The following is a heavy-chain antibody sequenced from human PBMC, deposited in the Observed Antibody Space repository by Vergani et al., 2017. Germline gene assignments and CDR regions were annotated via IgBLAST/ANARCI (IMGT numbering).Heavy chain of an antibody. D-gene: IGHD1-14*01. Sequence: QVQLVESGGAGVQPGRSLRLSCAASGFTFNQYGMHWVRQAPGKGLEWVAVTWYDGNNKQYADSVKGRFTISRDNSKSTMYLQMNSLRDEDTGVYYCARDLRLLYNRFDPWGQGTLVTVSS. CDR3: ARDLRLLYNRFDP. CDR2: TWYDGNNK. V-gene: IGHV3-33*01. CDR1: GFTFNQYG. J-gene: IGHJ5*02.